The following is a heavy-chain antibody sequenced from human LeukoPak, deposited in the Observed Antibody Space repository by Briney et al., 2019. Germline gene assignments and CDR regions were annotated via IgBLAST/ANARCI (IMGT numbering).Heavy chain of an antibody. CDR1: GFTVSSNY. J-gene: IGHJ4*02. CDR3: ARESGYSYGLAGFFDY. Sequence: GGSLRLSCAASGFTVSSNYMSWVRQAPGKGLEWVSVIYSDGRIHSADSVKGRFTISRDDSKNTLSLQMNSLRAEDTAVYYCARESGYSYGLAGFFDYWGQGTLVTVST. CDR2: IYSDGRI. D-gene: IGHD5-18*01. V-gene: IGHV3-53*01.